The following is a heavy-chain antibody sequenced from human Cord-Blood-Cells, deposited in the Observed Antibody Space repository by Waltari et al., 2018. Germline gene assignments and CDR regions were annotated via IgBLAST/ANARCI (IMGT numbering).Heavy chain of an antibody. CDR2: IYHSEST. CDR1: GYSISSGYY. Sequence: QVQLQESGPGLVKPSETLSLTCTVSGYSISSGYYWGWIRQPPGKGLEWIGSIYHSESTYYNPSLKSRVTISVDTSKNQFSLKLSSVTAADTAVYYCAREYSSSSEYFQHWGQGTLVTVSS. D-gene: IGHD6-6*01. J-gene: IGHJ1*01. V-gene: IGHV4-38-2*02. CDR3: AREYSSSSEYFQH.